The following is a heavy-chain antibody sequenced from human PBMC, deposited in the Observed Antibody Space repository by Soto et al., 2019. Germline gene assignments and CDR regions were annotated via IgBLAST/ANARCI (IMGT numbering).Heavy chain of an antibody. J-gene: IGHJ4*02. CDR1: GDSLSSRSYY. V-gene: IGHV4-39*01. CDR2: IYYSGST. CDR3: ASVPSSGYYSRY. D-gene: IGHD3-22*01. Sequence: KTSETLSLTXTVSGDSLSSRSYYWGWIRQPPGKGLEWIGSIYYSGSTYYNPSLKSRVTISVDTSKNQFSLKLSSVTAADTAVYYCASVPSSGYYSRYWGQGTLVTVSS.